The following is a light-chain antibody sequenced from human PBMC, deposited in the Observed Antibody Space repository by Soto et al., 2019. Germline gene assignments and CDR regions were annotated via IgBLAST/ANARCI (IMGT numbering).Light chain of an antibody. V-gene: IGLV2-14*02. CDR3: SSYTPSSTLYF. CDR1: SSDVGSYNL. CDR2: DVR. J-gene: IGLJ1*01. Sequence: QSALTQPASVSGSPGQSITISCTGTSSDVGSYNLVSWYQQHPGKAPKLMIYDVRNRPSGISIRFSGSKSGNTASLTISGFQAEDEADYYCSSYTPSSTLYFFGTGTKVTVL.